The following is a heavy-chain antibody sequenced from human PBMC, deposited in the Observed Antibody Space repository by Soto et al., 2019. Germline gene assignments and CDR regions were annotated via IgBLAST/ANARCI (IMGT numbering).Heavy chain of an antibody. J-gene: IGHJ6*02. D-gene: IGHD1-26*01. CDR1: GYTFTSSG. V-gene: IGHV1-18*01. CDR3: ARNKWWEQQIYGMDV. CDR2: ISAYNGNT. Sequence: ASVKVSCKASGYTFTSSGISWVRQAPVQGLEWMGWISAYNGNTNYAQKLQGRVTMTTDTSTSTAYMELRSLRSDDTAVYYCARNKWWEQQIYGMDVWGQGTTFTVSS.